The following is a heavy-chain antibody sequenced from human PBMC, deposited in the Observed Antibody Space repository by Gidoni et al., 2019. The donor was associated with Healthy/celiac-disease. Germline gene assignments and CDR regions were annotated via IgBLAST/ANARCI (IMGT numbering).Heavy chain of an antibody. J-gene: IGHJ5*02. V-gene: IGHV3-13*04. CDR1: GFTFSSYD. CDR3: ARDSSSGEKGGFDP. D-gene: IGHD6-13*01. CDR2: IGTAGDT. Sequence: EVQLVESGGGLVQPGGSLRLSCAASGFTFSSYDMHWVRQATGKGLEWVSAIGTAGDTYYPGSVKGRFTISRENAKNALYLQMNSLRAGDTAVYYCARDSSSGEKGGFDPWGQGTLVTVSS.